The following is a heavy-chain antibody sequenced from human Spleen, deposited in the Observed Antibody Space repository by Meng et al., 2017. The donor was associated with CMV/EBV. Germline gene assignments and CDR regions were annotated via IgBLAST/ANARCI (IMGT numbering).Heavy chain of an antibody. Sequence: SETLSLTCAVYGRSFSGYYWSWIRQPPGKGLEWNGEINHSGSTNDNASLKSRVTIAVDTSKNQFSLRLSSVTAADTAVYYCAKRQWLVRGVDYYYGMAVWGQGTTVTVSS. V-gene: IGHV4-34*01. J-gene: IGHJ6*02. CDR1: GRSFSGYY. CDR2: INHSGST. D-gene: IGHD6-19*01. CDR3: AKRQWLVRGVDYYYGMAV.